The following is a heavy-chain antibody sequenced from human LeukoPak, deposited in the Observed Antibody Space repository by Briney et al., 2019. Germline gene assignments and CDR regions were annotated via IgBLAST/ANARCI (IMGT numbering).Heavy chain of an antibody. V-gene: IGHV3-23*01. D-gene: IGHD3-16*01. CDR1: GFTFSSYA. CDR2: ISGSGGST. Sequence: GGSLRLSCAASGFTFSSYAMSWVRQAPGKGLEWVSAISGSGGSTYYADSVKGRFTISRDNSKNTLYLQMNSLRAEDTAVYYCARDLKVRWGSLHYGMDVWGQGTTVIVSS. J-gene: IGHJ6*02. CDR3: ARDLKVRWGSLHYGMDV.